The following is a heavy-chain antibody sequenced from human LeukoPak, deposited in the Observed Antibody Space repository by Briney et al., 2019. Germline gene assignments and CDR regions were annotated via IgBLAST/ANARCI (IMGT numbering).Heavy chain of an antibody. CDR2: ISGSGGST. D-gene: IGHD2-2*02. V-gene: IGHV3-23*01. CDR1: GFTFSSYD. J-gene: IGHJ4*02. Sequence: GGSLRLSCAASGFTFSSYDMSWVRQAPGKGQEWVSAISGSGGSTYYADSVKGRFTISRDNSKNTLYLQMNSLRAEDTAVYYCSKADCSNTSCYSPGDYWGQGTVVTVSS. CDR3: SKADCSNTSCYSPGDY.